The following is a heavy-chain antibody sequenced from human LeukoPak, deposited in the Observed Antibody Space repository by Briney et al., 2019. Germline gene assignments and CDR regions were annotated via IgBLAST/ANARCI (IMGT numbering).Heavy chain of an antibody. D-gene: IGHD6-13*01. CDR3: ATHSPRLYSSSPAWFDP. V-gene: IGHV4-34*01. CDR1: GGSFSGYF. J-gene: IGHJ5*02. CDR2: INHSGST. Sequence: PSETLSLTCAVYGGSFSGYFWSWIRQPPGKGLDWIGEINHSGSTNYNPSLKSRVTISVDTSKNQFSLKLSSVTAADTAVYYCATHSPRLYSSSPAWFDPWGQGTLVTVSS.